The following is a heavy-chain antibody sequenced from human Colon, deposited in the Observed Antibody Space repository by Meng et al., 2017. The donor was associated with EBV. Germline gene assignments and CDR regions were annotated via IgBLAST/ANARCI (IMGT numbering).Heavy chain of an antibody. V-gene: IGHV4-4*02. CDR1: GGSISSVYW. CDR3: ARGGYYSFDY. J-gene: IGHJ4*02. D-gene: IGHD5-18*01. CDR2: IYHSGST. Sequence: QVQVPAVGPGRVKPSETLALTCAVSGGSISSVYWWTWVRQSPGKGLEWIGEIYHSGSTNYNPSLKSRVTISVDKSKNQFSLKLTSVTAADTAVYYCARGGYYSFDYWGQRTLVTVSS.